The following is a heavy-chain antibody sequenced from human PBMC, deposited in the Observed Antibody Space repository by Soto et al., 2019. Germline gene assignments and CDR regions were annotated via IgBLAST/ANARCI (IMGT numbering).Heavy chain of an antibody. J-gene: IGHJ4*02. D-gene: IGHD6-13*01. Sequence: EAQLLESGGSLVQPGGSLRLSCAASGFSFSSYAMNWVRQAPGKGLEWVSIISGGGDRTYYADSGKGRFTISRDNSKNTLYLQMNSLRAEDTAVYHCAKASRGPLSSRSSDANHFDAWGQGTLVTVSS. V-gene: IGHV3-23*01. CDR2: ISGGGDRT. CDR1: GFSFSSYA. CDR3: AKASRGPLSSRSSDANHFDA.